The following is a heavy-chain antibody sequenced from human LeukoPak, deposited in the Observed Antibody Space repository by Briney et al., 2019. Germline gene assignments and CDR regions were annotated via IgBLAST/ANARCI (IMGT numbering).Heavy chain of an antibody. J-gene: IGHJ3*02. D-gene: IGHD4-17*01. CDR2: ITPFNGNT. CDR1: GYTFTYRY. V-gene: IGHV1-45*02. CDR3: ARLPTYGDDAFGI. Sequence: GASVKVSCKASGYTFTYRYLHWVRQAPGQALEWMGWITPFNGNTNYAQKFQDRVTITRDRSMSTAYMELSSLRSEDTAMYYCARLPTYGDDAFGIWGQGTMVTVSS.